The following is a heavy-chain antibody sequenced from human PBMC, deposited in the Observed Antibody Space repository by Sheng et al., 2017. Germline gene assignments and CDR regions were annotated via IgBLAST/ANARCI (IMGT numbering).Heavy chain of an antibody. CDR1: GGSISSYY. CDR3: ARSGYDSSGYPLYFDY. CDR2: IYYSGST. V-gene: IGHV4-59*01. J-gene: IGHJ4*02. Sequence: QVQLQESGPGLVKPSETLSLTCTVSGGSISSYYWSWIRQPPGKGLEWIGYIYYSGSTNYSPSLRSRVTISVDTSKNQFSLKLSSVTAADTAVYYCARSGYDSSGYPLYFDYWGQGTLVTV. D-gene: IGHD3-22*01.